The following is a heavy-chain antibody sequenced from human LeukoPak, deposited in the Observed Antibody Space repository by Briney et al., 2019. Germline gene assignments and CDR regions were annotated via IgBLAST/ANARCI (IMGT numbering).Heavy chain of an antibody. CDR3: ARHRFASAVILDY. D-gene: IGHD2-21*02. Sequence: PSETLSLTCTVSGGSISRHYWSWIRQSPGKGLEWIGYFYYSGSTKYNPSLKSRVTMSGDTSKNQLSLKLRSVTAADTAMYYCARHRFASAVILDYWGQGDPVTVSS. V-gene: IGHV4-59*08. J-gene: IGHJ4*02. CDR2: FYYSGST. CDR1: GGSISRHY.